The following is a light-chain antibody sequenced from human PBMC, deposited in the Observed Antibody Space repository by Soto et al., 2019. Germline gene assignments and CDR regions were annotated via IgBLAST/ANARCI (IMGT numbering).Light chain of an antibody. Sequence: EIVLTQSPGTLSLSPGERATLSCRASQSVTGSYLAWYQQRPGQAPRLLIYGASSRATGIPDRFSGSVCVTDFTLTISRLEPEDIAVYYGQQYGDSPKPFGQGTKVEIK. CDR3: QQYGDSPKP. J-gene: IGKJ1*01. CDR2: GAS. V-gene: IGKV3-20*01. CDR1: QSVTGSY.